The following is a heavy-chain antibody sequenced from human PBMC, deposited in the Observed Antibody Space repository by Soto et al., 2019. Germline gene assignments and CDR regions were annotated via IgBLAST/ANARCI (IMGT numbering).Heavy chain of an antibody. CDR3: GRGRSGQIVVFY. V-gene: IGHV1-2*02. J-gene: IGHJ4*02. Sequence: ASVKVSCKASGYTFTGHYIHWVRQAPEQGPEWMGEIGPESGATRYAQKFQGRVTMARDMSITTVYMELNNLSPDDTAVYYCGRGRSGQIVVFYWGQGTPVTVSS. D-gene: IGHD1-26*01. CDR2: IGPESGAT. CDR1: GYTFTGHY.